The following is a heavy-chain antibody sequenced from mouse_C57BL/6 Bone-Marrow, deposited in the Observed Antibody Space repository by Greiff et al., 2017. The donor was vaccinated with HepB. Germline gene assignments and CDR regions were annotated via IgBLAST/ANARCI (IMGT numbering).Heavy chain of an antibody. CDR3: ARGGYAMDY. CDR2: ISSGGSYT. Sequence: EVHLVESGGDLVKPGGSLKLSCAASGFTFSSYGMSWVRQTPDKRLEWVATISSGGSYTYYPDSVKGRFTISRDNAKNTLYLQVSSLKSEDTAMYYCARGGYAMDYWGQGTSVTVSS. V-gene: IGHV5-6*01. CDR1: GFTFSSYG. J-gene: IGHJ4*01.